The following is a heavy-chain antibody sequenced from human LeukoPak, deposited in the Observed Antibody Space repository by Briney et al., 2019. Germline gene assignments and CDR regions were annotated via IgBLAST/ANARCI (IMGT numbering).Heavy chain of an antibody. CDR1: GFTFSSYA. V-gene: IGHV3-23*01. J-gene: IGHJ4*02. D-gene: IGHD6-13*01. CDR3: AKTRPLDSSSWSHGDY. CDR2: ISGSGDST. Sequence: GGSLRLSCEASGFTFSSYAMSWVRQAPGKGLEWVSAISGSGDSTYYGDSVKGRFTISRDNSKNTLYLQTNSLRAEDTAVYYCAKTRPLDSSSWSHGDYWGQGTLVTVSS.